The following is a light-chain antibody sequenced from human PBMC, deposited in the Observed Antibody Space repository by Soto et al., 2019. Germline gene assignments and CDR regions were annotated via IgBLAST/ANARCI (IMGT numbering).Light chain of an antibody. CDR3: QQAKSFPLS. CDR1: QDIGRW. J-gene: IGKJ4*01. Sequence: DFPMTQSPSSVSASVGDRVTITCRASQDIGRWLGWYQQKPGKAPKLLIYAASSLHSGVPSRFSGSGSGTDFTLTINNLHPEDFATYYCQQAKSFPLSFGGGTKVEIK. V-gene: IGKV1D-12*01. CDR2: AAS.